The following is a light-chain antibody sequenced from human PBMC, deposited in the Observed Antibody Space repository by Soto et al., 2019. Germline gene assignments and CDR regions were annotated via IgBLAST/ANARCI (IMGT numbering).Light chain of an antibody. Sequence: DIQMTQSPSSLSASVGDRVTITCRASQSIRSYLNWYQQKPGKAPKLLIYAASSLLSGVPSRFSGSGFGTDFTLTISSLQPEDFATYYCQQSYSTPLTFGGGTKVEIK. J-gene: IGKJ4*01. V-gene: IGKV1-39*01. CDR1: QSIRSY. CDR2: AAS. CDR3: QQSYSTPLT.